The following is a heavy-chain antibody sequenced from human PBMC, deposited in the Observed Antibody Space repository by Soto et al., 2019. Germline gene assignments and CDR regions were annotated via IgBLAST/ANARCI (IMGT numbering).Heavy chain of an antibody. V-gene: IGHV4-31*03. CDR3: AREYSSSPRFDP. Sequence: SETLSLTCTVSGGSITSGYYWGWIRLHPGKGLEWVGFIDYGGGAHYNPSLESRVTILVDTSKNQLSLRLSSVTAADTAVYYCAREYSSSPRFDPWGQGTLVTVSS. D-gene: IGHD6-6*01. J-gene: IGHJ5*02. CDR2: IDYGGGA. CDR1: GGSITSGYY.